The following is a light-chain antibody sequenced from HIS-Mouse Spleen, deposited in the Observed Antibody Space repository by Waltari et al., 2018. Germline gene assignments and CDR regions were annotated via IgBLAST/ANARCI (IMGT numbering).Light chain of an antibody. CDR2: EGS. CDR3: CSYAGSSPYVV. Sequence: QSALTQPASVSGSPGQSITISCTGTSSDVGSYNLVSWYQQHPGKAPKLMIYEGSKRPAGGSNRFSGSKSGNTASLTISVLQAEDEADYYCCSYAGSSPYVVFGGGTKLTVL. V-gene: IGLV2-23*01. J-gene: IGLJ2*01. CDR1: SSDVGSYNL.